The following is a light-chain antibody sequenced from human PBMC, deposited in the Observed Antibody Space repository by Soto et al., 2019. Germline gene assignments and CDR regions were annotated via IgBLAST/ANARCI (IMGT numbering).Light chain of an antibody. CDR2: DVS. V-gene: IGLV2-14*01. CDR3: SSYTSSSTPHV. CDR1: SSDVGGYNY. J-gene: IGLJ1*01. Sequence: QSALTQPASVSGSPGQSITISCTGTSSDVGGYNYVSWYQQHPGKAPKLMIYDVSNRPSGVSNRFSGSKSGNTASLTISGLQAEDEADYYFSSYTSSSTPHVFGTGTKVTVL.